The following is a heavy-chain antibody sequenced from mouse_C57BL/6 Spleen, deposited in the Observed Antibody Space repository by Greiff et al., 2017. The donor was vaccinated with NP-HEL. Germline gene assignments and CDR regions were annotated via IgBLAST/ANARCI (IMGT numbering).Heavy chain of an antibody. D-gene: IGHD2-4*01. CDR1: GYTFTSYW. V-gene: IGHV1-7*01. J-gene: IGHJ4*01. CDR2: INPRRGYT. Sequence: QVQLQQSGAELAKPGASVKLSCKASGYTFTSYWMHWVKQRPGQGLGWIGYINPRRGYTKYNQKFKDKATLTADKSSSTSYMQLSSLTYEDSAVYYCARSGIYYDYDVGYAMDYWGQGTSVTVSS. CDR3: ARSGIYYDYDVGYAMDY.